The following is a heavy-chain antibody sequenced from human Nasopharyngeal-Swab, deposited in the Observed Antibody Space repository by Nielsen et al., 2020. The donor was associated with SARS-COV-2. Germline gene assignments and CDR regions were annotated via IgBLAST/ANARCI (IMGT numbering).Heavy chain of an antibody. V-gene: IGHV1-3*01. CDR2: INAGNGNT. D-gene: IGHD6-13*01. CDR3: ANSTSSSSHRWFDP. Sequence: WVRQAPGQRLEWMGWINAGNGNTKYSQKFQGRVTITRDTSASTAYMELSSLRSEDTAVYYCANSTSSSSHRWFDPWGQGTLVTVSS. J-gene: IGHJ5*02.